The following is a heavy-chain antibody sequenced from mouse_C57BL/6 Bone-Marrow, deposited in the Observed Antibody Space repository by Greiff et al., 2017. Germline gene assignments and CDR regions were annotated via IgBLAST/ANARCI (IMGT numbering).Heavy chain of an antibody. CDR3: TRKNYYGSSYDWYFDV. CDR2: IYPGNSDT. CDR1: GYTFTSYW. D-gene: IGHD1-1*01. J-gene: IGHJ1*03. Sequence: VQLQQSGTVLARPGASVKMSCKTSGYTFTSYWMHWVKQRTGQGLECIGAIYPGNSDTSYNQKFKGKAKLTAVTSASTAYMELSSLTNEDSAVYYCTRKNYYGSSYDWYFDVWGTGTTVTVSS. V-gene: IGHV1-5*01.